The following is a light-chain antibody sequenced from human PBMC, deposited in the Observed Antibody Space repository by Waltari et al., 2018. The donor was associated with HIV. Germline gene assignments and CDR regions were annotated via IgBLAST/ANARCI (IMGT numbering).Light chain of an antibody. V-gene: IGLV3-10*01. Sequence: SYELTQPPPVSVSPEQTATIPCSGDSLPEKSGYWYRHKSGQAPTLLIYGDNKRASGIPDRISACKSGTVATLTITGAQVEDEADYYCYSTGNGDSHKGVLGAGTLVTVL. CDR1: SLPEKS. CDR2: GDN. CDR3: YSTGNGDSHKGV. J-gene: IGLJ1*01.